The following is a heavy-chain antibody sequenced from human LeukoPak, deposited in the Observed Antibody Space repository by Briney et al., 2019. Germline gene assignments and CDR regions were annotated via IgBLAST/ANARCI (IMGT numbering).Heavy chain of an antibody. CDR1: GGSFSGYY. CDR2: INHSGST. V-gene: IGHV4-34*01. D-gene: IGHD3-22*01. J-gene: IGHJ4*02. CDR3: ARGFSRSGYYGY. Sequence: SETLSLTCAVYGGSFSGYYWSWIRQPPGKGLEWIGEINHSGSTNYNPSLKSRVTISVDTSKNQFSLKLSSVTAADTAVYYYARGFSRSGYYGYWGQGTLVTVSS.